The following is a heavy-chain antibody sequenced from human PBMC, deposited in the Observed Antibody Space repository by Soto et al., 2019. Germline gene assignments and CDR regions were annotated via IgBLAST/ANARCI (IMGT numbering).Heavy chain of an antibody. CDR3: ARACNYGGYWYLDL. Sequence: EVQLVESGGGLVQPGGSLRLSCAASGFTFSDHYMDWVRQAPGKGLEWVGRTRNKANSYTTEYAASVKGRFTISRDDSKTSLYLQMNSLKTEDTAVYYCARACNYGGYWYLDLWGRGTLVTVSS. CDR2: TRNKANSYTT. J-gene: IGHJ2*01. V-gene: IGHV3-72*01. D-gene: IGHD4-4*01. CDR1: GFTFSDHY.